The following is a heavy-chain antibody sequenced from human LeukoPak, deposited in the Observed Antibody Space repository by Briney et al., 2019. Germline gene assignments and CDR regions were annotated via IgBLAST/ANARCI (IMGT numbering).Heavy chain of an antibody. V-gene: IGHV3-74*01. CDR2: INSDGSRT. D-gene: IGHD6-13*01. CDR1: GFTFSSYW. CDR3: ARGSWSAADTNIDY. J-gene: IGHJ4*02. Sequence: GRSLRLSCAASGFTFSSYWMHWVRQGPGKGLVWVSCINSDGSRTTYADSVKGRFTISRDNAKNTLYLQMNTLRVEDTAVYYCARGSWSAADTNIDYWGQGTLVTVSS.